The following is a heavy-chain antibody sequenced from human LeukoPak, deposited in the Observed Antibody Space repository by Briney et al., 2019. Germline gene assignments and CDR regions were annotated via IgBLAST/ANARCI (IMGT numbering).Heavy chain of an antibody. CDR3: ARDPFAHDYTDYA. CDR1: DGSFSDFY. CDR2: INHIGTT. Sequence: PSETLSLTCAVYDGSFSDFYWSWIRQPPGKGLEWIGEINHIGTTNYNPSFKSRVSISVDTSKNQFSLRLNSVTAADTAVYYCARDPFAHDYTDYAWGQGTLVTVSS. J-gene: IGHJ4*02. D-gene: IGHD4-11*01. V-gene: IGHV4-34*01.